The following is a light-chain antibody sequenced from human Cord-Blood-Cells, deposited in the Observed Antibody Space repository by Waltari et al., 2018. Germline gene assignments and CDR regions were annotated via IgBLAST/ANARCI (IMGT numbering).Light chain of an antibody. CDR2: AAS. CDR1: QSISSY. V-gene: IGKV1-39*01. CDR3: QQSYSTPYT. J-gene: IGKJ2*01. Sequence: IQMTQSPSSLSASVGDRVTITCRASQSISSYLNWYQQKPGKAPKLLIYAASSLQSGVPSRFSGSGPGTDFTLTISSLQPEDFATYYCQQSYSTPYTFGQGTKLEIK.